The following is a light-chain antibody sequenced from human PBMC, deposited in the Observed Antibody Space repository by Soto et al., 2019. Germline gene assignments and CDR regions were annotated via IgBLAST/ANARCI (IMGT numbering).Light chain of an antibody. CDR3: QQYATSPLT. CDR2: GAS. Sequence: EIVLTQSPGTVSLSPGERATLSCRASQSVSSNYLAWYQQKPGQAPRLLIYGASSRATGIPDRVSGSGSGIDFTLTISRLEAEDFAVYYCQQYATSPLTFGGGTKVEIK. CDR1: QSVSSNY. J-gene: IGKJ4*01. V-gene: IGKV3-20*01.